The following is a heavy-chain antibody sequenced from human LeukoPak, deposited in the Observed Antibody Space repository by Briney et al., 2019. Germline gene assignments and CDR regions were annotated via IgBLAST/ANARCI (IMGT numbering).Heavy chain of an antibody. Sequence: WGSLSLTCTVSGGSISSSSDYWGWMRQPPGKGLEWVGSIYYSGNTYYNPSLKSRVTISLDTSKNQFSLKLSSVTAADTAVYYCARQSVRAIAIAARPGNYFDYWGQATLVTVSS. CDR3: ARQSVRAIAIAARPGNYFDY. J-gene: IGHJ4*02. D-gene: IGHD6-6*01. V-gene: IGHV4-39*01. CDR2: IYYSGNT. CDR1: GGSISSSSDY.